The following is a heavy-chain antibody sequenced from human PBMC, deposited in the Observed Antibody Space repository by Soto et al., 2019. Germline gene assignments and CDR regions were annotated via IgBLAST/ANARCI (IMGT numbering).Heavy chain of an antibody. CDR1: AGSISSYY. Sequence: PSQTLSLPCPVPAGSISSYYWGWIRQPPGKGLEWLGYMYSSGTTNYHPPLKSRVTISVDTSKKQFSLKLSSVTAADTAVYSCAGVGLLGSGYYGMDVWGQGTTVTVSS. D-gene: IGHD2-15*01. CDR2: MYSSGTT. V-gene: IGHV4-59*13. J-gene: IGHJ6*02. CDR3: AGVGLLGSGYYGMDV.